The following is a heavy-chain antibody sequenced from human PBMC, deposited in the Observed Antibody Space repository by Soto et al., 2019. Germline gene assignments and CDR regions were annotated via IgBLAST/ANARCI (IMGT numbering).Heavy chain of an antibody. CDR3: AKDSVPAAILDAFDI. J-gene: IGHJ3*02. CDR1: GYTFTSYA. Sequence: ASVKVSCKASGYTFTSYAMHWVRQAPGQRLEWMGWINAGNGNTKYSQKFQGRVTITRDTSASTAYMELSSLRSEDTAVYYCAKDSVPAAILDAFDIWGQGTMVTVSS. CDR2: INAGNGNT. V-gene: IGHV1-3*01. D-gene: IGHD2-2*02.